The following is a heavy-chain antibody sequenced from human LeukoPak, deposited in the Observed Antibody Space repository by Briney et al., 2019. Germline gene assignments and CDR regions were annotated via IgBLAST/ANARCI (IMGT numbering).Heavy chain of an antibody. CDR2: IYTSGST. CDR3: ARELDYYDSSGYLNWFDP. Sequence: SETLSLTCTVSGGSISSYYWSWIRQPAGKGLKWIGRIYTSGSTNYNPSLKSRVTMSVDTSKNQFSLKLSSVTAADTAVYYCARELDYYDSSGYLNWFDPWGQGTLVTVSS. CDR1: GGSISSYY. J-gene: IGHJ5*02. V-gene: IGHV4-4*07. D-gene: IGHD3-22*01.